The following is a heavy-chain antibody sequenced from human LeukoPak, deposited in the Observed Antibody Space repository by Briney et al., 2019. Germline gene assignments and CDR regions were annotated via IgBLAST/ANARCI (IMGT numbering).Heavy chain of an antibody. CDR3: ARGYSGYAYYYYYYYMDV. CDR2: IYYSGST. CDR1: GYSIISGYY. D-gene: IGHD5-12*01. J-gene: IGHJ6*03. V-gene: IGHV4-61*01. Sequence: HPSETLSLTCSVSGYSIISGYYWSWIRQPPGQGLEWIGYIYYSGSTNYNPSLKSRVTISVDTSKNQFSLRLSSVTAADTAVYYCARGYSGYAYYYYYYYMDVWGKGTTVTVSS.